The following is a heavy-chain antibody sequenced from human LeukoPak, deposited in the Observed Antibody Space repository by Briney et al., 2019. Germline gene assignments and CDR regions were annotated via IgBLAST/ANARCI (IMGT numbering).Heavy chain of an antibody. CDR3: AREGSITGIDY. D-gene: IGHD1-14*01. CDR2: IHYSGST. V-gene: IGHV4-59*01. CDR1: GGSIGYYY. Sequence: SETLSLTCTVSGGSIGYYYWSWIRQPPGKGLEWIGYIHYSGSTNYNPSLKSRVTISVDTSKNQFSLKLSSVTAADTAVYYCAREGSITGIDYWGQGTLVTVSS. J-gene: IGHJ4*02.